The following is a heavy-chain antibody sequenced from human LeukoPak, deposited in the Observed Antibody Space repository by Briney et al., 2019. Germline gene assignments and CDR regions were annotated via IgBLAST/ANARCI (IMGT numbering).Heavy chain of an antibody. CDR1: GFTFSSYA. Sequence: GGSLRLSCAASGFTFSSYAMHWVRQAPGKGLEWVAVISYDGSNKYYADSVKGRFTISRDNAKNSLYLQMNSLRAEDTAVYYCARALGTVIYDYWGQGTLVTVSS. D-gene: IGHD4-17*01. CDR3: ARALGTVIYDY. J-gene: IGHJ4*02. V-gene: IGHV3-30*07. CDR2: ISYDGSNK.